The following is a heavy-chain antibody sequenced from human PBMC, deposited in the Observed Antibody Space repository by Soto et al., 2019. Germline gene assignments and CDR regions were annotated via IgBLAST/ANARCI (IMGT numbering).Heavy chain of an antibody. Sequence: SETLSLTCTVSGGSISGYYWTWIRQPPGKGLEWVGSLFYGGTTDYNPSLKSRLTMSLDTSKNHFSLKLRSVTAADTAVYYCANTVVRSSYDYWGQGTLVTVSS. CDR3: ANTVVRSSYDY. CDR1: GGSISGYY. D-gene: IGHD4-17*01. V-gene: IGHV4-39*02. J-gene: IGHJ4*02. CDR2: LFYGGTT.